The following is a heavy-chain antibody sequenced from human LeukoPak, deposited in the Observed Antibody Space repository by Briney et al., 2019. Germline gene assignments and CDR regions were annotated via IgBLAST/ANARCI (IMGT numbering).Heavy chain of an antibody. Sequence: PSETLSLTCPVSGGSLSSVSDNWGWLRQSAGKGLEGIGSIYHSGSTYYNPSLKSRVTISVDTSKNQFSLKLSSVTAADTAVYYCARGMVVVVAATDYWGQGTLVTVSS. J-gene: IGHJ4*02. V-gene: IGHV4-39*07. CDR1: GGSLSSVSDN. CDR2: IYHSGST. CDR3: ARGMVVVVAATDY. D-gene: IGHD2-15*01.